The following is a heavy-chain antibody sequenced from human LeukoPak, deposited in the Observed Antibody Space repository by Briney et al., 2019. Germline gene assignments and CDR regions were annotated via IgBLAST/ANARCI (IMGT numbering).Heavy chain of an antibody. D-gene: IGHD4-17*01. CDR3: ASAVTGAFDI. V-gene: IGHV1-2*02. J-gene: IGHJ3*02. Sequence: VASVKVSCKSSGYTFTGYYMHWVRQAPGQGLEWMGWINPNSGGTNYAQKFQGRVNMTRDTSISTAYMELSRLRSDDTAVYYCASAVTGAFDIWGQGTMVTVSS. CDR2: INPNSGGT. CDR1: GYTFTGYY.